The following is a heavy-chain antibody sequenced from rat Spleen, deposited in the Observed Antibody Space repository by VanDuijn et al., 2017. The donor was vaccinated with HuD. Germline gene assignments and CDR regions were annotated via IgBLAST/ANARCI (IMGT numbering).Heavy chain of an antibody. CDR2: ITNTGGSS. Sequence: EVQLVESGGGLVQPGDSLKLSCVASGFTFSNYWMTWIRQVPGKGLEWVVSITNTGGSSYYPDSVKGRFTISRDNAKATLYLQMNSLRSEDTAMYYWAGGGHSAFNWFAYWGQGTLVTVSS. J-gene: IGHJ3*01. D-gene: IGHD3-3*01. CDR1: GFTFSNYW. CDR3: AGGGHSAFNWFAY. V-gene: IGHV5-31*01.